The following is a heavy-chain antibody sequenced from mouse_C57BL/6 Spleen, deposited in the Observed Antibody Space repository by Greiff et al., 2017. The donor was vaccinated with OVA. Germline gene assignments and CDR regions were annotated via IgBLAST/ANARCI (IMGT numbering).Heavy chain of an antibody. CDR2: INPSNGGT. J-gene: IGHJ4*01. CDR3: ARGLGQGYAMDY. V-gene: IGHV1-53*01. CDR1: GYTFTSYW. D-gene: IGHD4-1*01. Sequence: QVQLKQPGTELVKPGASVKLSCKASGYTFTSYWMHWVKQRPGQGLEWIGNINPSNGGTNYNEKFKSKATLTVDKSSSTAYMQLSSLTSEDSAVYYCARGLGQGYAMDYWGQGTSVTVSS.